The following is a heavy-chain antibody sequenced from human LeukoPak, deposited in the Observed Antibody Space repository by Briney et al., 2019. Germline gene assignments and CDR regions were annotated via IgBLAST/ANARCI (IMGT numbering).Heavy chain of an antibody. CDR3: ARAQTLFWEFDGFDI. D-gene: IGHD3-3*01. CDR2: ISSSSSAV. CDR1: GFTFSHYS. V-gene: IGHV3-48*02. J-gene: IGHJ3*02. Sequence: GGSLRLSCAASGFTFSHYSMNWVRQAPGKGLEWVSYISSSSSAVNYADSVKGRFTISRDNAENSVYPQMNSLRDEDTAVYSCARAQTLFWEFDGFDIWGRGTKVTVSS.